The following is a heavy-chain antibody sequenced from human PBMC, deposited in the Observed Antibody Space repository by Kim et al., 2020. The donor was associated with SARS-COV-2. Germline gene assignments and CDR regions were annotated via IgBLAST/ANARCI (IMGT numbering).Heavy chain of an antibody. V-gene: IGHV5-10-1*01. CDR2: IDPSDSYT. J-gene: IGHJ5*02. Sequence: GESLKISCKGSGYSFTSYWISWVRQMPGKGLEWMGRIDPSDSYTNYSPSFQGHVTISADKSISTAYLQWSSLKASDTAMYYCARQAIYYDSSGYYGGWFDPWGQGALVTVSS. CDR3: ARQAIYYDSSGYYGGWFDP. D-gene: IGHD3-22*01. CDR1: GYSFTSYW.